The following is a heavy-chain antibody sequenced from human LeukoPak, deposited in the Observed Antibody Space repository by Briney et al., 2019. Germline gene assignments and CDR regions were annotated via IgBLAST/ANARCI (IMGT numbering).Heavy chain of an antibody. V-gene: IGHV1-46*01. Sequence: ASVKVSCKASGYTFTSYYMHWVRQAPGQGLEWMGIINPSGGSTSYAQKFQGRVTMTRDTSTSTVYMELSSLRSEDTAVYYHARTPGGTYLFDYWGQGTLVTVSS. CDR1: GYTFTSYY. CDR3: ARTPGGTYLFDY. J-gene: IGHJ4*02. CDR2: INPSGGST. D-gene: IGHD3-16*01.